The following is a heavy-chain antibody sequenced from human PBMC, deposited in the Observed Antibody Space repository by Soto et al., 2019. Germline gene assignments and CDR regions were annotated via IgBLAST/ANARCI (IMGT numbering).Heavy chain of an antibody. Sequence: QVQLVQSGAEVKQPGASVKVSCKASGYTFTGYSIHWVRQAPGQGLEWMGWIYPSSGVTKYAQKFQCRVTMTRYTSISTAHMELNRLKSDDKAVYFCARDVGYNSVFDSWGQGTLVTVSS. CDR3: ARDVGYNSVFDS. CDR1: GYTFTGYS. D-gene: IGHD5-12*01. J-gene: IGHJ4*02. CDR2: IYPSSGVT. V-gene: IGHV1-2*02.